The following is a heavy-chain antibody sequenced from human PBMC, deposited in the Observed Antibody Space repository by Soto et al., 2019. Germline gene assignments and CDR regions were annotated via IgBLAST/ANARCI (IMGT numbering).Heavy chain of an antibody. CDR2: ISAYNGNT. V-gene: IGHV1-18*01. CDR3: ARDDPILTGYDAFDI. Sequence: GASVKVSCKASGYTFTSYGISWVRQAPGQGLEWMGWISAYNGNTNYAQKLQGRVTMTTDTSTSTAYMELRSLRSDDTAVYYCARDDPILTGYDAFDIWGQGTMVTVSS. D-gene: IGHD3-9*01. CDR1: GYTFTSYG. J-gene: IGHJ3*02.